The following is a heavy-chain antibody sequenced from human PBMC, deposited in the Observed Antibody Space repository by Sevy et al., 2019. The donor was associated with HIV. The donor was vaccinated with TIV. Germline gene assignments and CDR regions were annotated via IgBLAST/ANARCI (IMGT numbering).Heavy chain of an antibody. J-gene: IGHJ4*02. CDR1: RFTFSTYD. CDR2: ISSSSSSI. D-gene: IGHD1-26*01. Sequence: GGSLRLSCAASRFTFSTYDMNWVRQAPGKGLEWVSYISSSSSSIYYVDSVKGRFTISRDNAKNSLYLQMNSLRDEDTAVYYCARGNYYSFDYWGQGTLVTVSS. CDR3: ARGNYYSFDY. V-gene: IGHV3-48*02.